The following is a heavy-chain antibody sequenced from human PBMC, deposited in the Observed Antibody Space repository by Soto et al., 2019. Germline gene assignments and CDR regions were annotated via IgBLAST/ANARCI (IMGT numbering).Heavy chain of an antibody. Sequence: QVQLVQSGAEVKKPGSSVKVSCKASGGTFSSYTISCVRQDPGQGLEWMGRIIPILGIANYEQKFQGRVKITADKSTSTAYMELSSLRSEDTAVYYCATRPRIAVAEFDGMDVWGQGTTVTVSS. D-gene: IGHD6-19*01. V-gene: IGHV1-69*02. CDR3: ATRPRIAVAEFDGMDV. J-gene: IGHJ6*02. CDR2: IIPILGIA. CDR1: GGTFSSYT.